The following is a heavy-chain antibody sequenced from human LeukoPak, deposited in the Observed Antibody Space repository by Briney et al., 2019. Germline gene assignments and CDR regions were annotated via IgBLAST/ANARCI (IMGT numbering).Heavy chain of an antibody. D-gene: IGHD3-10*01. CDR1: GYTFTGYF. J-gene: IGHJ5*02. CDR3: ARSMVVRGVMGNYFDT. V-gene: IGHV1-2*02. Sequence: ASVKVSCKASGYTFTGYFIHWVRQAAGQGLEWMGWINPKSGGTNYQQKFQDRVTMTRDTSITTAYVEMSRLRSDDTAVYYCARSMVVRGVMGNYFDTWGQGTLVTVSS. CDR2: INPKSGGT.